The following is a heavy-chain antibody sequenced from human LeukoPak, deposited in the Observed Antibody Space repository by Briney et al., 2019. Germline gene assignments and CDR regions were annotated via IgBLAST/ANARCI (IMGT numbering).Heavy chain of an antibody. D-gene: IGHD3-10*01. CDR3: ARDRGPPLLWFGESPPYYFDY. V-gene: IGHV3-7*01. CDR2: IKQDGSEK. J-gene: IGHJ4*02. Sequence: GGSLRLSCAASGFTFSSYWMSWVRQAPGKRLEWVANIKQDGSEKYYVDSVKGRFTISRDNAKNSLYLQMNSLRAEDTAVYHCARDRGPPLLWFGESPPYYFDYWGQGTLVTVSS. CDR1: GFTFSSYW.